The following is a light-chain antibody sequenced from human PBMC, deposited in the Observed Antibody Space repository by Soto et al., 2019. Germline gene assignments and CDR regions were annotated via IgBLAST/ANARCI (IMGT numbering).Light chain of an antibody. CDR1: QSLSTSY. J-gene: IGKJ5*01. CDR3: QQYGSSPIT. V-gene: IGKV3-20*01. Sequence: EIVLTQSPGTLSLSPGARATLSCRASQSLSTSYLAWYQQKPGQPIRLLIYAASSRPTGIPARFSGSGSDTDFTLTINRLEPEDFAVYYCQQYGSSPITFGQGTRLETK. CDR2: AAS.